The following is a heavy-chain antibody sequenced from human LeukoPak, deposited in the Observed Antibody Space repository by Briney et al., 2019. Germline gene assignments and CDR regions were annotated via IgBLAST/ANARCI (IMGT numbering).Heavy chain of an antibody. Sequence: SETLSLTCTVSGGSISSYYWSWIRQPPGKGLEWIGYIYYSGSTNYNTSLKSRVTISVDTSKNHFSLKLSPVTAADTAVYYCARHGPYYYDSSGRHWYFDLWGRGTLVTVSS. J-gene: IGHJ2*01. V-gene: IGHV4-59*08. CDR2: IYYSGST. CDR3: ARHGPYYYDSSGRHWYFDL. D-gene: IGHD3-22*01. CDR1: GGSISSYY.